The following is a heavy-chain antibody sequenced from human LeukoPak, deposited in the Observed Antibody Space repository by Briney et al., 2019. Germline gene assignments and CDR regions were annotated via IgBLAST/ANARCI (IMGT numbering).Heavy chain of an antibody. D-gene: IGHD4-23*01. J-gene: IGHJ4*02. CDR1: GLTFSIDW. CDR3: ASPGYGGNSDYFDY. CDR2: INTDGSST. V-gene: IGHV3-74*01. Sequence: QSGGSLRLSCAATGLTFSIDWMHWVRQAAGKGLVWVPLINTDGSSTCYADSVKGRFTISRDNAKNTLYLQMNSLRAEDTAVYYCASPGYGGNSDYFDYWGQGTLVTVSS.